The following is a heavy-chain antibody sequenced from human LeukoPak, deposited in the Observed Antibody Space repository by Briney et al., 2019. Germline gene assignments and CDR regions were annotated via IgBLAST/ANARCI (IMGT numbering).Heavy chain of an antibody. V-gene: IGHV3-30-3*01. D-gene: IGHD4-11*01. J-gene: IGHJ3*02. CDR1: GFSFSSYA. Sequence: QAGGSLRLSCAASGFSFSSYAMHWVRRAPGKGLEWVAVISYDGSNKYYADSVKGRFTISRDNSKNTLYLQMNSLRAEDTAVYYCAREDYPGGAFDIWGQGTMVTVSS. CDR2: ISYDGSNK. CDR3: AREDYPGGAFDI.